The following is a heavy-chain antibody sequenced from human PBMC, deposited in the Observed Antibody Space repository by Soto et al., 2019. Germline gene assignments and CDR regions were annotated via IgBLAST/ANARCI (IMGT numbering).Heavy chain of an antibody. V-gene: IGHV4-59*01. J-gene: IGHJ4*02. Sequence: SETLSLTCTVSGGSISSYYWSWIRQPPGKGLEWIGYIYYSGSTNYNPSLKSRVTISVDTSKNQFSLKLSSVTAADTAVYYCARGIGDDYGDDRFDYWGQGTLVTVSS. CDR2: IYYSGST. D-gene: IGHD4-17*01. CDR3: ARGIGDDYGDDRFDY. CDR1: GGSISSYY.